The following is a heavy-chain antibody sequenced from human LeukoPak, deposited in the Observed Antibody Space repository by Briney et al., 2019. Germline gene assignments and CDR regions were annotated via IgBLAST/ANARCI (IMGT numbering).Heavy chain of an antibody. CDR2: INPNSGAT. D-gene: IGHD3-22*01. J-gene: IGHJ4*02. V-gene: IGHV1-2*02. Sequence: GASVKVSCKASGYTFTGHYMHWVRQAPGQGLEWMGWINPNSGATNYAQKFQGRVTMTRDTSISTAYMELSRLRSDDTAVYYCARVMGTADDSSGYGVLDYWGQGTLVTVSS. CDR1: GYTFTGHY. CDR3: ARVMGTADDSSGYGVLDY.